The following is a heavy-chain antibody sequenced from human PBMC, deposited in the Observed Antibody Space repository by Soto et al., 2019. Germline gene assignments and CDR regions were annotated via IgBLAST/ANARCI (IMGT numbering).Heavy chain of an antibody. CDR2: IIPIFGTA. CDR3: ARRPITMVRGSSTDNWFDP. V-gene: IGHV1-69*01. CDR1: GGTFSSYA. D-gene: IGHD3-10*01. J-gene: IGHJ5*02. Sequence: QVQLVQSGAEVKKPGSSVKVSCKASGGTFSSYAISWVRQAPGQGLEWMGGIIPIFGTANYAQKFQGRVTNTADESTSTAYMELSSLRSEDTAVYYCARRPITMVRGSSTDNWFDPWGQGTLVTVSS.